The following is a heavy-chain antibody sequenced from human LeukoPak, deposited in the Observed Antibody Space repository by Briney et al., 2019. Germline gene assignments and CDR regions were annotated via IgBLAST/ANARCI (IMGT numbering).Heavy chain of an antibody. D-gene: IGHD6-6*01. CDR2: ISSSGSTI. V-gene: IGHV3-11*04. J-gene: IGHJ6*02. Sequence: GGSLRLSCAASGFTFSDYYMSWIRQAPGKGLEWVSYISSSGSTIYYADSVKGRFTISRDNAKNSLYLQMNSLRAEDTAVYYCARDSEPRAARRFGYYYYGMDVWGQGTTVTVSS. CDR1: GFTFSDYY. CDR3: ARDSEPRAARRFGYYYYGMDV.